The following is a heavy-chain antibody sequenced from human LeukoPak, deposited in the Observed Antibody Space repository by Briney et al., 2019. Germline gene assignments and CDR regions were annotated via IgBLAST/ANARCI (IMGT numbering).Heavy chain of an antibody. CDR2: INPNSGGT. CDR1: GYTCTGYY. V-gene: IGHV1-2*02. CDR3: ARDLAVIPAAGTFGFDI. D-gene: IGHD2-2*01. J-gene: IGHJ3*02. Sequence: ASVKVSCKASGYTCTGYYMHWVRQAPGQGLEWMGWINPNSGGTDYAQKFQGRVTMTRDTAISTAYMELSRLRSDDSAIYYRARDLAVIPAAGTFGFDIWGQGTMVTVSS.